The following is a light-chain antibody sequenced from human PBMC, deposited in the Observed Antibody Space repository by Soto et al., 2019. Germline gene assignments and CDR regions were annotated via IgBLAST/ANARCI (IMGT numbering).Light chain of an antibody. J-gene: IGKJ1*01. Sequence: DLQLTQSPSFLSASVGDRVTITCRASQGIRSFLAWYQQKPGKAPKLLIYAASTLNNGAPSRFSGSGSGPELTLTISSLEPEDFATYYCQQLTSYPRTFGQGTKVEIK. CDR1: QGIRSF. V-gene: IGKV1-9*01. CDR2: AAS. CDR3: QQLTSYPRT.